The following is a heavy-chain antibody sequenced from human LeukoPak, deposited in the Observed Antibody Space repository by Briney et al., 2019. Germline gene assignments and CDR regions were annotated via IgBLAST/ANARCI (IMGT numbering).Heavy chain of an antibody. V-gene: IGHV3-33*08. CDR2: IWYDGSNK. CDR1: GFTFSDYS. D-gene: IGHD6-6*01. Sequence: GGSLRLSCAASGFTFSDYSMNWVRQAPGKGLEWVAIIWYDGSNKYYTDSVKGRFSISRDNSKNTLYLQMNSLRAEDTAVYYCARDRGTTSSSGWYFDPWGHGTLVTVSS. CDR3: ARDRGTTSSSGWYFDP. J-gene: IGHJ2*01.